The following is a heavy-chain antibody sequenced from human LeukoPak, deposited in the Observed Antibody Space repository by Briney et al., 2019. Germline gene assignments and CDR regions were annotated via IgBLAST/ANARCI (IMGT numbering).Heavy chain of an antibody. CDR1: GFKFWNND. D-gene: IGHD3-22*01. CDR2: IWYDGSHE. V-gene: IGHV3-33*06. Sequence: GGSLRLSCAASGFKFWNNDMHWVRQAPGKGLEWVAAIWYDGSHEFYADSVKGRFTISRDNSKNTLYLQMNSLRAEDTAVYYCAKDPAYYYDSSGYYGFDYWGQGTLVTVSS. J-gene: IGHJ4*02. CDR3: AKDPAYYYDSSGYYGFDY.